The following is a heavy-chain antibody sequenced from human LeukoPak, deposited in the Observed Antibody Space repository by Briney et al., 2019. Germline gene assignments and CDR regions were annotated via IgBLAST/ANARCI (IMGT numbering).Heavy chain of an antibody. CDR3: AKGGNIRILDYYYYMDV. D-gene: IGHD2/OR15-2a*01. V-gene: IGHV3-23*01. CDR2: ISGCGDST. CDR1: GFTFSSYD. Sequence: GGSLRLSCAASGFTFSSYDMTWVRQAPGRGLEWVSSISGCGDSTNYADSVKGRFTISRDNSKNTLYMQMNSLKVEDTAVYYCAKGGNIRILDYYYYMDVWGKGTTVTVSS. J-gene: IGHJ6*03.